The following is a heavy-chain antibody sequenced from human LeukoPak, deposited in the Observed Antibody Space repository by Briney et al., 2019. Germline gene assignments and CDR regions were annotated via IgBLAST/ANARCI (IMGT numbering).Heavy chain of an antibody. D-gene: IGHD1-26*01. CDR2: ISYDGSNK. V-gene: IGHV3-30*18. Sequence: GRSLRLSCAASGFTFSSYGMHWVRQAPGKGLEWVAVISYDGSNKYYADSVKGRFTISRDNSKNTLYLQMNSLRAEDTAVYYCAKEFDLGATSPYWGQGTLVTVSS. CDR3: AKEFDLGATSPY. CDR1: GFTFSSYG. J-gene: IGHJ4*02.